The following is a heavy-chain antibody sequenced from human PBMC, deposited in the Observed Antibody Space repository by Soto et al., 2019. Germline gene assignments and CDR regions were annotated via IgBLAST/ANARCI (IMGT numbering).Heavy chain of an antibody. Sequence: QVQLVQSGAEVKKPGSSVTVSCKASGCTFSSYTISWVRQAPGQGLEWMGRIIPILVIANYAQKFQGRVTITADKSTSKAYMELSSLRSEDTAVYYCARGRYPEAHVDYYYYYYMYVLGKGTTVTVSS. CDR1: GCTFSSYT. J-gene: IGHJ6*03. D-gene: IGHD3-9*01. CDR2: IIPILVIA. V-gene: IGHV1-69*02. CDR3: ARGRYPEAHVDYYYYYYMYV.